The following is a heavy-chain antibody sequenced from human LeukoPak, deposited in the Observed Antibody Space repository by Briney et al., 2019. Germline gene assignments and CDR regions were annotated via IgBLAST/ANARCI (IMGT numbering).Heavy chain of an antibody. J-gene: IGHJ4*02. Sequence: GGSLRLSCAASGFTFSNYAMTWVRQAPGKGLEWISTISGRGDGTYYTDSVKGRFTISRDNSKNTVYLQMNNLRAEDTALYYCAKEKGFGYSPLDYWGQGTHVTVSA. CDR1: GFTFSNYA. D-gene: IGHD3-22*01. V-gene: IGHV3-23*01. CDR3: AKEKGFGYSPLDY. CDR2: ISGRGDGT.